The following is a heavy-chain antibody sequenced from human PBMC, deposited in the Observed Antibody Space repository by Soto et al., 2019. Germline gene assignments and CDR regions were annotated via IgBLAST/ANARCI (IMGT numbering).Heavy chain of an antibody. CDR2: ISSNSSYI. Sequence: PGGSLRLSCAASGFTFDDYAMHWVRQAPGKGLEWVSCISSNSSYIDYADSVKGRLTISRDNAKNSLYLQMNSLRAEDTAVYYCARDLRFGELLMTYWGQGTLVTVSS. D-gene: IGHD3-10*01. CDR3: ARDLRFGELLMTY. CDR1: GFTFDDYA. V-gene: IGHV3-9*01. J-gene: IGHJ4*02.